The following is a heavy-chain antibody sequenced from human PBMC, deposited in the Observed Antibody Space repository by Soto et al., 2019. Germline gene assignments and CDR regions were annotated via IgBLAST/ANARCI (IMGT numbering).Heavy chain of an antibody. CDR1: GFSLSTSGVG. CDR2: IYWDDDK. D-gene: IGHD3-22*01. Sequence: QITLKESGPTLVTPTPSLTLTCTFAGFSLSTSGVGVGWIRPPPGKTLEWLALIYWDDDKRYSPSLKSRLTIAKDTSKNQAVLTMTNMAPVDTATYCRARRRGMIVLCGQGTLVTV. V-gene: IGHV2-5*02. CDR3: ARRRGMIVL. J-gene: IGHJ4*02.